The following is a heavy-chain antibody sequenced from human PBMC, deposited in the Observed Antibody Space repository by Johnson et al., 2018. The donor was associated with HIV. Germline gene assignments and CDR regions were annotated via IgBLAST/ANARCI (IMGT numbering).Heavy chain of an antibody. CDR2: MWYVGSNK. D-gene: IGHD6-13*01. CDR1: GFHFSNYG. Sequence: QVQLLESGGGVVQPGRSLRVSCAASGFHFSNYGMHWVRQAPGKGLEWVAVMWYVGSNKYYIDSVKGRFTISRDNSKNTLYLQMNSLRAEDTVVYFCARGRVATGGMRGGGFDMWGQGTMVTVSS. J-gene: IGHJ3*02. V-gene: IGHV3-33*01. CDR3: ARGRVATGGMRGGGFDM.